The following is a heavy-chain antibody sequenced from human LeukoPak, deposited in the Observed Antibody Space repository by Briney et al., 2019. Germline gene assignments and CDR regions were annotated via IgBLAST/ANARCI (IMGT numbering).Heavy chain of an antibody. CDR3: ASIALDFGGIAVAGPFDY. V-gene: IGHV1-18*01. Sequence: ASVKVSCKASGYTFTSYGISWVRQAPGQGLEWMGWISAYNGNTNYAQKLQGRVTMTTDTSTSTAYMELSSLRSEDTAVYYCASIALDFGGIAVAGPFDYWGQGTLVTVSS. CDR2: ISAYNGNT. J-gene: IGHJ4*02. CDR1: GYTFTSYG. D-gene: IGHD6-19*01.